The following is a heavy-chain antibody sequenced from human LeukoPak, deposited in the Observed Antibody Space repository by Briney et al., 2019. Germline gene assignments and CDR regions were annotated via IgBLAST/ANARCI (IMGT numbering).Heavy chain of an antibody. CDR1: GVSISSGSYY. Sequence: PSQTLSLTCTVSGVSISSGSYYWSWIRQPAGKGLEWIGRIYTSGSTNYNPALKSRVTISVDTSKNQFSLKLSSVTAADTAVYYCARDRGSSGWFDYWGQGTLVTVSS. CDR2: IYTSGST. D-gene: IGHD3-10*01. V-gene: IGHV4-61*02. J-gene: IGHJ4*02. CDR3: ARDRGSSGWFDY.